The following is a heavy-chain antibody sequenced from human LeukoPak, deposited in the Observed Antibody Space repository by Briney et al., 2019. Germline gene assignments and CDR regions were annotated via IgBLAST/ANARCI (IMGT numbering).Heavy chain of an antibody. V-gene: IGHV3-23*01. CDR1: GFTFTKCA. D-gene: IGHD6-19*01. CDR2: ITATGDTA. Sequence: GGSLRLSCVASGFTFTKCAMSWIRQAPGKGLDWVAIITATGDTAYYADSVEGRFTISRDNSRSTVYMQMDSLRAEDTAIYYCAGDRNSDWYSPLDYWGQGSQVTVSP. CDR3: AGDRNSDWYSPLDY. J-gene: IGHJ4*02.